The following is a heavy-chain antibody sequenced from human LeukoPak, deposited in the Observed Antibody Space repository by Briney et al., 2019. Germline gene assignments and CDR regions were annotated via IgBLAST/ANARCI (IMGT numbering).Heavy chain of an antibody. CDR1: GFTFDDYT. V-gene: IGHV3-43*01. D-gene: IGHD6-13*01. J-gene: IGHJ4*02. Sequence: GGSLRLSCAASGFTFDDYTMHWVRQAPGKGLEWVSLISWDGGSTYYADSVKARFTISRDNSKNSLYLQMNSLRTEDTALYYCAKDKGGGYSSSWYYFDYWGQGTLVTVSS. CDR3: AKDKGGGYSSSWYYFDY. CDR2: ISWDGGST.